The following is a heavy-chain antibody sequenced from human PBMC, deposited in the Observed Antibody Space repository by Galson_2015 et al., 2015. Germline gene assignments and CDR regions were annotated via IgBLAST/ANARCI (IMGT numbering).Heavy chain of an antibody. J-gene: IGHJ1*01. Sequence: SLRLSCAASGFTFSSYGMHWVRQAPGKGLEWVAVISYDGSNKYYADSVKGRFTISRDNSKNTLYLQMNSLRAEDTAVYYCARDLGTYSSGWGAEYFQHWGQGTLVTVSS. V-gene: IGHV3-30*03. CDR3: ARDLGTYSSGWGAEYFQH. D-gene: IGHD6-19*01. CDR2: ISYDGSNK. CDR1: GFTFSSYG.